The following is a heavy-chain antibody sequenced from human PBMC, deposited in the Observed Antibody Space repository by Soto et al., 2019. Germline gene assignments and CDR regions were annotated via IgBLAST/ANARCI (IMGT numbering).Heavy chain of an antibody. CDR3: ARGSGEGWGSYRSPWAFDY. CDR1: GFTVSSNY. V-gene: IGHV3-53*04. CDR2: IYSGGST. D-gene: IGHD3-16*02. J-gene: IGHJ4*02. Sequence: GGSLRLSCAASGFTVSSNYMSWVRQAPGKGLEWVSVIYSGGSTYYADSVKGRFTISRHNSKNTLYLQMNSLRAEDTAVYYCARGSGEGWGSYRSPWAFDYWGQGTLVTVSS.